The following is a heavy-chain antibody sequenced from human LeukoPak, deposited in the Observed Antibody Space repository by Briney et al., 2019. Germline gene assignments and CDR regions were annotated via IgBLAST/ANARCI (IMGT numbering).Heavy chain of an antibody. CDR1: GFTFSSYG. J-gene: IGHJ4*02. Sequence: GGSLRLSCAASGFTFSSYGMHWVRQAPGKGLEWVAVISYDGSNKYYADSVKGRFTISRDNSKSTLYLQMNSLRAEDTAVYYCAKAGELLPDYWGQGTLVTVSS. D-gene: IGHD1-26*01. CDR2: ISYDGSNK. CDR3: AKAGELLPDY. V-gene: IGHV3-30*18.